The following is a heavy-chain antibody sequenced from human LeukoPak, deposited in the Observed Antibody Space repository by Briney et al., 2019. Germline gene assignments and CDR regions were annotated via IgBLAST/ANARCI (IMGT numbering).Heavy chain of an antibody. CDR2: IDTTGDT. V-gene: IGHV3-13*01. D-gene: IGHD3-22*01. CDR3: ARGKSDSI. Sequence: FEWVSTIDTTGDTYYPDSVKGRFTFSRENAKNSLYLQMSSLRAGDTAIYYCARGKSDSIWGQGTMVTVSS. J-gene: IGHJ3*02.